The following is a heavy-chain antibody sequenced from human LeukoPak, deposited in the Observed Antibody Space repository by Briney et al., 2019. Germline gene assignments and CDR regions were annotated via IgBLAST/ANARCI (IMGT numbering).Heavy chain of an antibody. D-gene: IGHD3-10*01. CDR1: GFTFSSYA. CDR2: ISGSGGST. J-gene: IGHJ4*02. Sequence: PGGSLRLSCAASGFTFSSYAMSWVRQAPGKGLEWVSAISGSGGSTYYADSVKGRFTISRDNSKNTLYLQMNSLRAEDTAVYYCAKDGFYYGSGNLDYWGQGTLVTVSS. CDR3: AKDGFYYGSGNLDY. V-gene: IGHV3-23*01.